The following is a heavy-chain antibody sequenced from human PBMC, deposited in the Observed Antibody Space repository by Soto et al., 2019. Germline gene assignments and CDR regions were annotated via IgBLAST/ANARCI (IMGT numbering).Heavy chain of an antibody. J-gene: IGHJ6*02. V-gene: IGHV5-10-1*01. CDR1: GYSFTSYW. CDR3: ARHLAGYCSSTSCYSEVYYYYYGMDV. CDR2: IDPSDSYT. Sequence: GESLKISCKGSGYSFTSYWISWVRQMPGKGLEWMGRIDPSDSYTNYSPSFQGHVTISADKSISTAYLQWSSLKASDTAMYYCARHLAGYCSSTSCYSEVYYYYYGMDVWGQGTTVTVSS. D-gene: IGHD2-2*02.